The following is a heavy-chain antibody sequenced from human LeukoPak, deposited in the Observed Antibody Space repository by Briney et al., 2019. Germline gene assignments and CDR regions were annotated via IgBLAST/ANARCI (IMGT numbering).Heavy chain of an antibody. V-gene: IGHV4-61*02. CDR2: IYTSGST. CDR1: GGSISSGSYY. J-gene: IGHJ6*03. CDR3: ARERFSLYYYYYMDV. Sequence: PSETLSLTCTVSGGSISSGSYYWSWIRQPAGKGLEWIGRIYTSGSTNYNPSLKSRVTMSVDTSKNQFSLKLSSVTAADTAVYYCARERFSLYYYYYMDVWGKGTTVTVSS. D-gene: IGHD3-3*01.